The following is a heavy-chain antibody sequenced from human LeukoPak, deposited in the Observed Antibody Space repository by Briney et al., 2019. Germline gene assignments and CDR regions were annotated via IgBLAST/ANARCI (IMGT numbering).Heavy chain of an antibody. Sequence: PGGSLRLSCAASGFTFSSYGMHWVRQAPGMGLEWVSVIYSGGSTFYADSVKGRFTISRDTSKNTLYLQLNSLRAGDTAVYYCARGGRTYGSLDYWGQGTLVTVSS. CDR1: GFTFSSYG. CDR2: IYSGGST. CDR3: ARGGRTYGSLDY. D-gene: IGHD1-26*01. J-gene: IGHJ4*02. V-gene: IGHV3-53*01.